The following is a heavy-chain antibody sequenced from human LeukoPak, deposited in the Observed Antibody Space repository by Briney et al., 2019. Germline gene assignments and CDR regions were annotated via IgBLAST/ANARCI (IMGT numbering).Heavy chain of an antibody. CDR2: IYYSGST. Sequence: SETLSLTCTVSGRSLSSYYWSWIRQPPGKGLEWIGYIYYSGSTNYNPSLKSRVTISVDTSKNQFSLKLSSVTAADTAVYYCARDRGVLRFLEWPTGYFDLWGRGTLVTVSS. D-gene: IGHD3-3*01. J-gene: IGHJ2*01. V-gene: IGHV4-59*01. CDR3: ARDRGVLRFLEWPTGYFDL. CDR1: GRSLSSYY.